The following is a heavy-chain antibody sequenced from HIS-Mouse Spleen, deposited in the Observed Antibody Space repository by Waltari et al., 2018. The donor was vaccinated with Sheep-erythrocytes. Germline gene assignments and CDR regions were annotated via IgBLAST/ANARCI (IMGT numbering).Heavy chain of an antibody. J-gene: IGHJ4*02. D-gene: IGHD3-10*01. CDR3: ARALSFDY. V-gene: IGHV3-74*01. Sequence: EVQLVESGGGLVQPGGSLRLSCAASGFTFSSYWMHWVRQAQGKGLVGVSRMNSDGRRTSYSDSGKGRFTISRDNAKNTLYLQMNSLRAEDTAVYYCARALSFDYLGQGTLVTVSS. CDR1: GFTFSSYW. CDR2: MNSDGRRT.